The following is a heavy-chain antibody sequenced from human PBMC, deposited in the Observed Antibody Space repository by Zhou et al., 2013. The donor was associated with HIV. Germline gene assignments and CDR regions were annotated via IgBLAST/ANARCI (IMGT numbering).Heavy chain of an antibody. CDR2: IIPIFGTA. CDR1: GGTFSSYA. V-gene: IGHV1-69*13. CDR3: ARDLGGGLLDCSSTSCPLGAFDI. D-gene: IGHD2-2*01. J-gene: IGHJ3*02. Sequence: QVQLVQSGAEVKKPGSSVKVSCKASGGTFSSYAISWVRQAPGQGLEWMGRIIPIFGTANYAQKFQGRVTITADESTSTAYMELSSLRSEDTAVYYCARDLGGGLLDCSSTSCPLGAFDIWGQGTMVTVSS.